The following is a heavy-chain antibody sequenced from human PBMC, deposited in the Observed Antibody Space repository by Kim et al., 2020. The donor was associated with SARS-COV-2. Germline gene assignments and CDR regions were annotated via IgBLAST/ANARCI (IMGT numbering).Heavy chain of an antibody. CDR2: IKQDGSEK. J-gene: IGHJ5*02. D-gene: IGHD6-13*01. Sequence: GGSLRLSCAASGFTFSSYWMSWVRQAPGKGLEWVANIKQDGSEKYYVDSVKGRFTISRDNAKNSLYLQMNSLRAEDTAVYYCARDLGAREQQLVRRWFDPWGQGTLVTVSS. CDR3: ARDLGAREQQLVRRWFDP. CDR1: GFTFSSYW. V-gene: IGHV3-7*03.